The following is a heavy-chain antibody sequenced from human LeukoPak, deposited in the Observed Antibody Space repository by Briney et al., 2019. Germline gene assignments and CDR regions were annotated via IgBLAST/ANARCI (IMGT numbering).Heavy chain of an antibody. J-gene: IGHJ4*02. CDR1: GGSISSYY. D-gene: IGHD3-9*01. Sequence: SETLSLTCTVSGGSISSYYWSWIRQPPGKGLEWIGYIYYSGSTNYNPSLKSRVTISVDTSKNQFSLKLSSVTAADTAVYYCARNYDILTGYSPFDYWGQGTLVTVSS. V-gene: IGHV4-59*08. CDR3: ARNYDILTGYSPFDY. CDR2: IYYSGST.